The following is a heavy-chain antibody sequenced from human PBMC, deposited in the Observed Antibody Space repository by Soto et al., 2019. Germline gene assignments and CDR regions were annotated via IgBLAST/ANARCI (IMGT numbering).Heavy chain of an antibody. V-gene: IGHV4-30-4*01. CDR1: GGSISSGDSY. Sequence: SETLSLTCTVSGGSISSGDSYWSWVRQPPGKGLEWIGYIYYSGATYYNPSLKSRVTFSVDTSKNEFSLKLTSVTAADTAVYYCARDEKNSDYYSGMDVWGQGTTVTVSS. CDR3: ARDEKNSDYYSGMDV. CDR2: IYYSGAT. D-gene: IGHD3-10*01. J-gene: IGHJ6*02.